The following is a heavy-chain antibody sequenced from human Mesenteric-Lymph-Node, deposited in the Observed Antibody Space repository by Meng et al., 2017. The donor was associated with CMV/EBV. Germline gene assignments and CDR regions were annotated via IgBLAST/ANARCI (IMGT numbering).Heavy chain of an antibody. V-gene: IGHV4-34*01. CDR3: ARHQRWLKSEGGFNY. CDR1: GGSFSGYY. J-gene: IGHJ4*02. Sequence: QVQLQQWGAGLFQPLETLSLTCAVYGGSFSGYYWSWIRQPPGKGLEWIGEINHSGSTNYNPSLKSRVTISVDTSKNQFSLKLSSVTAADTAVYYCARHQRWLKSEGGFNYWGQGTLVTVSS. D-gene: IGHD4-23*01. CDR2: INHSGST.